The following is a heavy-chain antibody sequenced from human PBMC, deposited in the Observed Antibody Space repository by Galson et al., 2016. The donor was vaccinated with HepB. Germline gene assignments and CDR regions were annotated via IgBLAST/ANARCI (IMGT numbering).Heavy chain of an antibody. J-gene: IGHJ5*02. CDR1: GGSISSSVDY. Sequence: SETLSLTCNVSGGSISSSVDYWGWIRQPPGKGLEWIGTIYYTGSTYYNPSLKSRHTISVDTSKNQFSLRLNSVTAADTAMYYCARLGGNALRYFDLWGQGILVTVSS. V-gene: IGHV4-39*01. CDR2: IYYTGST. CDR3: ARLGGNALRYFDL. D-gene: IGHD4-23*01.